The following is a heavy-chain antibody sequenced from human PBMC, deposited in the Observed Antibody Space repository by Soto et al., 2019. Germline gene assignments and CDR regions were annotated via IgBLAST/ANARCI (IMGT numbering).Heavy chain of an antibody. Sequence: QVQLVESGGGVVQPGRSLRLSCAASGFIFSRCGMHWVRQAPGKGLEWVAVISYDGINKYYGDSVKGRFAISRDNSKNALYMQMNSMSADDTSVSYCVQDRGPFVGGRERGDYGGQGTLVAVSS. CDR2: ISYDGINK. D-gene: IGHD2-21*01. J-gene: IGHJ4*02. V-gene: IGHV3-30*18. CDR1: GFIFSRCG. CDR3: VQDRGPFVGGRERGDY.